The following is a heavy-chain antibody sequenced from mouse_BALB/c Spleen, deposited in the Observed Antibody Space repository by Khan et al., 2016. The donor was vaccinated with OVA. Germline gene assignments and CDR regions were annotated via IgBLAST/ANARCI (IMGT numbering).Heavy chain of an antibody. D-gene: IGHD4-1*01. V-gene: IGHV5-6*01. J-gene: IGHJ3*01. CDR2: INSDGDYT. Sequence: EVELVESGGDLVKPGGSLRLSCAASGFTFSTYGMSWVRQPPDKRLEWVATINSDGDYTYYPATVKGRFTISRNNAENTLYLQMSSLKSEDTAIYYCASHLTGSFAYWGQGTLVTVSA. CDR1: GFTFSTYG. CDR3: ASHLTGSFAY.